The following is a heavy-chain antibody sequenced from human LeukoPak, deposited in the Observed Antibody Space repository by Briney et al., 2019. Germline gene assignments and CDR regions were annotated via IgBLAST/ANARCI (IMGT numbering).Heavy chain of an antibody. CDR3: ARDCSGGSCYGAFDI. V-gene: IGHV4-30-4*01. CDR2: IYDSGST. CDR1: GASIRSGDYY. D-gene: IGHD2-15*01. J-gene: IGHJ3*02. Sequence: SETLSLTCTVSGASIRSGDYYWSWIRQPPGKGLEWVGYIYDSGSTYYNPSLKSRITISVDTSENRFSLKLSSVTATDTAVYYCARDCSGGSCYGAFDIWGQGTMVTVSS.